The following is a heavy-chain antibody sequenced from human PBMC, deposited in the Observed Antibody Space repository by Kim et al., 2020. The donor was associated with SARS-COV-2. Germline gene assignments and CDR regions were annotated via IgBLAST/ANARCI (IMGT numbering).Heavy chain of an antibody. CDR1: GGSISSYY. CDR2: IYYSGST. Sequence: SETLSLTCTVSGGSISSYYWSWIRQPPGKGLEWIGYIYYSGSTNYNPSLKSRVTISVDTSKNQFSLKLSSVTAADTAVYYCARSERSEGMGLLWFGEQLGWFDPWGQGTLVTVSS. J-gene: IGHJ5*02. D-gene: IGHD3-10*01. V-gene: IGHV4-59*08. CDR3: ARSERSEGMGLLWFGEQLGWFDP.